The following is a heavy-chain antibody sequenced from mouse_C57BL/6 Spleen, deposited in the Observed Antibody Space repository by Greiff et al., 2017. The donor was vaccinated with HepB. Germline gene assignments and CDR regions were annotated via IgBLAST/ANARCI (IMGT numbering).Heavy chain of an antibody. J-gene: IGHJ2*01. CDR1: GYTFTDYY. CDR3: ARWITTVVADYFDY. Sequence: VQLVESGAELVRPGASVKLSCKASGYTFTDYYINWVKQRPGQGLEWIARIYPGSGNTYYNEKFKGKATLTAEKSSSTAYMQLSSLTSEDSAVYFCARWITTVVADYFDYWGQGTTLTVSS. D-gene: IGHD1-1*01. CDR2: IYPGSGNT. V-gene: IGHV1-76*01.